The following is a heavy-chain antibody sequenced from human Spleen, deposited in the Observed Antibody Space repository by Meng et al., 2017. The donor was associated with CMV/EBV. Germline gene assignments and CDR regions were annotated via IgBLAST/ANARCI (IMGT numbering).Heavy chain of an antibody. D-gene: IGHD4-23*01. J-gene: IGHJ3*02. CDR2: IWYDGSNK. CDR1: GFTFSSYG. Sequence: GGSLRLSCAASGFTFSSYGMHWVRQAPGKGLEWVAVIWYDGSNKYYADSVKGRFTISRDNSKNTLYLQMNSLRTEDTAVYYCAKIADYGGNSGARRAFDIWGQGTMVTVSS. CDR3: AKIADYGGNSGARRAFDI. V-gene: IGHV3-33*06.